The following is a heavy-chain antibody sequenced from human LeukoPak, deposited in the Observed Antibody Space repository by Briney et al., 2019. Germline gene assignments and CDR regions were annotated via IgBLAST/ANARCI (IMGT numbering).Heavy chain of an antibody. D-gene: IGHD3-10*01. CDR3: ASHMVRGPNGYY. Sequence: SGPTLVKPTQALTLTCTFSGFSLSTSGVGVGWIRQPPGKALEWLALIYWDDDKRYSPSLKSRLTITKDTSKNQVVLTMTNMDPVDTATYYCASHMVRGPNGYYWGQGTLVTVSS. J-gene: IGHJ4*02. V-gene: IGHV2-5*02. CDR1: GFSLSTSGVG. CDR2: IYWDDDK.